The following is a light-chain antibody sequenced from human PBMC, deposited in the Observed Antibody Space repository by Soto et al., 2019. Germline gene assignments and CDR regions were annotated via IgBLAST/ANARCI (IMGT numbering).Light chain of an antibody. V-gene: IGKV1-39*01. Sequence: DIQMTQSPSSLSASVGDRVTITCRASQSITSCLNWYQQKPGKAPNLLIYAASSLQSGVPSRFSGSGSGTDFTLTISSLQPEDFATYFCQQSYSTPWTFGQGTKVEIK. CDR1: QSITSC. J-gene: IGKJ1*01. CDR3: QQSYSTPWT. CDR2: AAS.